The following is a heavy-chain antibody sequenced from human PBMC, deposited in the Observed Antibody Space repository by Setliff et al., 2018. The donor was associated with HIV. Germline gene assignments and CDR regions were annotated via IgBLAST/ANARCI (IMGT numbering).Heavy chain of an antibody. Sequence: AASVKVSCKASGGTFSDYAISWVRQAPGQGLEWMGGIIPIFGTANYAQKFQGRVTITADESTSTAYMELSSLRSEDTAVYYCARGVRPSYGSGSYYWYFDLWGRGTLVTVSS. V-gene: IGHV1-69*13. D-gene: IGHD3-10*01. CDR3: ARGVRPSYGSGSYYWYFDL. CDR1: GGTFSDYA. CDR2: IIPIFGTA. J-gene: IGHJ2*01.